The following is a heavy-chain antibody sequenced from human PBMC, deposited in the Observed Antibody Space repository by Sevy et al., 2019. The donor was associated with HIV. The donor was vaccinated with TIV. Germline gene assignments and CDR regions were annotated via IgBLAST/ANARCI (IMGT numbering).Heavy chain of an antibody. D-gene: IGHD5-12*01. J-gene: IGHJ4*02. Sequence: GGSLRLSCVASGFPFNYYAMNWVRQAPGKGLEWILYINSDSDTMYYGDSVKGRFTISRDNAKNSLYLQMNSLRDEDTAVYYCAREAARDGYNYVDYWGQGTLVTVSS. CDR3: AREAARDGYNYVDY. CDR2: INSDSDTM. V-gene: IGHV3-48*02. CDR1: GFPFNYYA.